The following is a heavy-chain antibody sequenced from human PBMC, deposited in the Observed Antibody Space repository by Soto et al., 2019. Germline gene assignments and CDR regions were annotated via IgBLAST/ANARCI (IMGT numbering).Heavy chain of an antibody. Sequence: QVQLQESGPGLVKPSDTLSLTCTVSGTSIKSYYWPWIRQPPGQGLEWIGYIYYTGSTDYNPSLRGRVTISVDTSKTHCSLKLTSVTVADTAVYFCARSMDTGYYYYGMDVWGQGTTVTVSS. V-gene: IGHV4-59*07. CDR1: GTSIKSYY. CDR3: ARSMDTGYYYYGMDV. CDR2: IYYTGST. J-gene: IGHJ6*02.